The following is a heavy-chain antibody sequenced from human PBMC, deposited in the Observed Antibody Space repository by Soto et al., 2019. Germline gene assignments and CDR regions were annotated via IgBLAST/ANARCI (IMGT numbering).Heavy chain of an antibody. D-gene: IGHD6-19*01. J-gene: IGHJ4*02. V-gene: IGHV3-74*01. CDR2: INSDGSSA. CDR1: GFTLSSNW. Sequence: EVQLVESGGGLVQPGGSLRLSCAGSGFTLSSNWMHWVRQTPGKGLVWVSRINSDGSSAHYADSVMGRFTISRDNAKNTLYLQMNSLRAEDTAVYVCARGPTGWYGFDYWGQGTLVTVSS. CDR3: ARGPTGWYGFDY.